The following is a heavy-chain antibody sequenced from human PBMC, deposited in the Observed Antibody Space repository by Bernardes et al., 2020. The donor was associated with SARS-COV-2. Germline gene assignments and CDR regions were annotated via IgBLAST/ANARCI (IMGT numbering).Heavy chain of an antibody. Sequence: ASVKVSCKASGYTFTGYYMHWVRQAPGQGLEWMGWINPNSGGTNYAQKFQGRVTMTRDTSISTAYMELSRLRSDDTAVYYCARCGFGGSCYGVDYWGQGTLVTVSS. J-gene: IGHJ4*02. CDR2: INPNSGGT. CDR3: ARCGFGGSCYGVDY. D-gene: IGHD2-15*01. V-gene: IGHV1-2*02. CDR1: GYTFTGYY.